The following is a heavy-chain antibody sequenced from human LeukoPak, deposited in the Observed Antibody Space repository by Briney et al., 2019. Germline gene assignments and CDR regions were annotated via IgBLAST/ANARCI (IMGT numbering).Heavy chain of an antibody. CDR1: GFTFSSYW. Sequence: PGGSLRLSCAASGFTFSSYWMHWVRQAPGKGLVWVSRINSDGSSTSYADSVKGRFTLSRDNAKNTLYLQMNSLRAEDTAVYYCARTTTVVTIDYWGQGTLVTVSS. J-gene: IGHJ4*02. V-gene: IGHV3-74*01. CDR3: ARTTTVVTIDY. D-gene: IGHD4-23*01. CDR2: INSDGSST.